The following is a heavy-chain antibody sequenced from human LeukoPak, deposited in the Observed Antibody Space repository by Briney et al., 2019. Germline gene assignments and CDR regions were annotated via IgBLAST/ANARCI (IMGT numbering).Heavy chain of an antibody. CDR3: AREDDSSGYYFTGDAFDI. CDR2: IYYSGST. D-gene: IGHD3-22*01. J-gene: IGHJ3*02. CDR1: GGSISSYY. V-gene: IGHV4-59*12. Sequence: SETLSLTCSVSGGSISSYYWSWIRQPPGKGLEWIGYIYYSGSTNYNPSLKSRVTISVDTSKNQFSLKLNSVTAADTAVYYCAREDDSSGYYFTGDAFDIWGQGTMVTVSS.